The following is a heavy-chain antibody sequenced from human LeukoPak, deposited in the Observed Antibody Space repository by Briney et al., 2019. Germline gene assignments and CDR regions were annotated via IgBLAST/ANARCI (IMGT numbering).Heavy chain of an antibody. D-gene: IGHD3-3*01. Sequence: GASVKVSCKASGGTFSSYAISWVRQAPGQGLEWMGGIIPIFGTANYAQKFQGRVTITTDESTSTAYMELSSLRSEDTAVYYCARGPSGCYDFWSGHHSRPYAFDIWGQGTMVTVSS. V-gene: IGHV1-69*05. J-gene: IGHJ3*02. CDR2: IIPIFGTA. CDR3: ARGPSGCYDFWSGHHSRPYAFDI. CDR1: GGTFSSYA.